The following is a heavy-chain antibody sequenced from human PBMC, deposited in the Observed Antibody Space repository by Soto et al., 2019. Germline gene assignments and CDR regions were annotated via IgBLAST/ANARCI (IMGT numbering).Heavy chain of an antibody. Sequence: EVQLVESGGALVQPGGSLRLSCAASGFTVSSNYMNWVRQAPGKGLEWVSVIYSGGLTSYADSVKGSFTISRDSSKNTLYLQMNSLRTEDTAVYYCARTIGGASSLYFDYWGQGTLVTVSS. J-gene: IGHJ4*02. CDR2: IYSGGLT. CDR1: GFTVSSNY. CDR3: ARTIGGASSLYFDY. V-gene: IGHV3-66*01. D-gene: IGHD2-15*01.